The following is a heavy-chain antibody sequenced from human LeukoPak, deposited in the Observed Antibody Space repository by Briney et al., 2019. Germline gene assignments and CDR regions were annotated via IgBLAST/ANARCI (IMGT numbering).Heavy chain of an antibody. CDR3: ARGLVRGSGKIDY. V-gene: IGHV4-31*11. Sequence: TSETLSLTCAVYGGSFSGYYWSWIRQHPGKSLEWIGYIYYSGSTYYNPSLKSRVTISVDTSKNQFSLKLSSVTAADTAVYYCARGLVRGSGKIDYWGQGTLVTVSS. CDR2: IYYSGST. J-gene: IGHJ4*02. CDR1: GGSFSGYY. D-gene: IGHD3-10*01.